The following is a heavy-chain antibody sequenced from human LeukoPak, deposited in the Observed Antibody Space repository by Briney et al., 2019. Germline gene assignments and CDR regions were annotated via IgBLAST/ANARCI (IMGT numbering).Heavy chain of an antibody. CDR3: ARRTRRYYGSGSSYYFDY. CDR1: GGSFSGYY. V-gene: IGHV4-34*01. Sequence: SETLSLTCAVYGGSFSGYYWSWIRQPPGKGLEWIGEINHSGSTNYNPSLKSRVTISVDTSKNQFSLKLSSVTAADTAVYYCARRTRRYYGSGSSYYFDYWGQGTLVTVSS. D-gene: IGHD3-10*01. J-gene: IGHJ4*02. CDR2: INHSGST.